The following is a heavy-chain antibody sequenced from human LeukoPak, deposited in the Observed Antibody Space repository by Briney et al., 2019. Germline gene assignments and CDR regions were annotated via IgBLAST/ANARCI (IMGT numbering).Heavy chain of an antibody. CDR2: IRFDGSTK. J-gene: IGHJ4*02. D-gene: IGHD3-10*01. CDR1: EFTSSSYG. Sequence: GGSLRLSCAASEFTSSSYGMHWVRQAPGKGLQWVAFIRFDGSTKYYTNSVKGRFTISRDNSKSTLYLQMNSLRADDTAVYYCAKDLEYSGSGTPGAFDYWGQGTLVTVSS. CDR3: AKDLEYSGSGTPGAFDY. V-gene: IGHV3-30*02.